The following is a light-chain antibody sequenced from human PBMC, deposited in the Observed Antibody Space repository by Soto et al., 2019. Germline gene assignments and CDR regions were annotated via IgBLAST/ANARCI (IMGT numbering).Light chain of an antibody. CDR1: QSVSSY. Sequence: EIVLTQSPGTLSLSPGERATLSCRASQSVSSYLAWYQQQPGQAPRLLIYDASNRATGIPARFSGSGSGTDFTLTISSLEPEDFAVYYCQQRSTWPQLTFGGGTKVEIK. CDR2: DAS. CDR3: QQRSTWPQLT. J-gene: IGKJ4*01. V-gene: IGKV3-11*01.